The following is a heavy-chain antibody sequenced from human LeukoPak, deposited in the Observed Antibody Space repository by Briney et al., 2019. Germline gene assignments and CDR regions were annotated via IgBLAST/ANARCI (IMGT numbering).Heavy chain of an antibody. J-gene: IGHJ1*01. CDR2: FDLADGET. Sequence: ASVKVSCKVSGYTLTELSMHCVRQTPEKGLEWMGRFDLADGETIYAQKFQRRVTMTEDTSTNTAYMELSSLRSEDTAVYYCATQQLVRFVLRFQHWGQGTLVTVSS. CDR3: ATQQLVRFVLRFQH. D-gene: IGHD6-13*01. CDR1: GYTLTELS. V-gene: IGHV1-24*01.